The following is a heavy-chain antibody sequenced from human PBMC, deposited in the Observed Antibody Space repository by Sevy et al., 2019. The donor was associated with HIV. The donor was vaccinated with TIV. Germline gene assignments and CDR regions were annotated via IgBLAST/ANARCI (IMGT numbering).Heavy chain of an antibody. CDR3: AKDRRPPGGSHGMDV. CDR1: GFTFSSYG. D-gene: IGHD6-6*01. J-gene: IGHJ6*02. CDR2: ISYDGSNK. V-gene: IGHV3-30*18. Sequence: GGSLRLSCAASGFTFSSYGMHWVRQAPGKGLEWVAVISYDGSNKYYADSVKGRFTISRDNSKNKLYLQMNSLRAEDTAVYYCAKDRRPPGGSHGMDVWGQGTTVTVSS.